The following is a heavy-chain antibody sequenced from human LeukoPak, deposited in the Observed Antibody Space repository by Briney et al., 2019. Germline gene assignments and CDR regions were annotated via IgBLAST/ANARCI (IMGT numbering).Heavy chain of an antibody. CDR3: ARDGRCGGDCYAS. CDR1: GFSFSSYT. D-gene: IGHD2-21*02. V-gene: IGHV3-21*01. CDR2: ISSSSSYI. Sequence: PGGALRLSCAASGFSFSSYTMNWVRQAPGKGLEWVSIISSSSSYIYYSDSVKGRFTISRDNVKNAMYLQMNSLIVEDTAVYYCARDGRCGGDCYASWGQGTLVTVSS. J-gene: IGHJ4*02.